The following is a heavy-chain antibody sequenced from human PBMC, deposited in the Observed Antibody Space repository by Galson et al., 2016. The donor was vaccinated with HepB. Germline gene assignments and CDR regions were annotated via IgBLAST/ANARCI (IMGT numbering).Heavy chain of an antibody. CDR1: GFTFSLSA. V-gene: IGHV3-23*01. CDR3: VRDSFRISLFDF. D-gene: IGHD6-19*01. CDR2: ISNSGATT. Sequence: SLRLSCAASGFTFSLSAMTWVRQAPGKGLEWVSTISNSGATTYYADSVRGRFTISRDNANNTLYLQMNSLSAEDRAIYRCVRDSFRISLFDFWGQGALATVSS. J-gene: IGHJ4*02.